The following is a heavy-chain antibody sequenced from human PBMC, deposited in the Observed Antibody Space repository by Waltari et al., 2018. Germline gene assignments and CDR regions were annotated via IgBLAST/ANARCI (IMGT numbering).Heavy chain of an antibody. D-gene: IGHD4-17*01. V-gene: IGHV4-34*01. CDR1: GGSFSGYY. J-gene: IGHJ4*02. CDR2: INHSGST. CDR3: ARALPPGDGDYGFDY. Sequence: QVQLQQWGAGLLKPSETLSLTCAVYGGSFSGYYWSWLRQPPGKGLEWSWEINHSGSTNYNPSLKSRVTISVDTSKNQFSLKLSSVTAADTAVYYCARALPPGDGDYGFDYWGQGTLVTVSS.